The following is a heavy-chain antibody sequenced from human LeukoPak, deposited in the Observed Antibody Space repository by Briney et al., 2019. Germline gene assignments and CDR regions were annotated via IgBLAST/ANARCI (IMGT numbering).Heavy chain of an antibody. CDR2: ISYDGSNK. CDR1: GFTFSSYA. CDR3: ARVPGYSSSVYFDY. D-gene: IGHD6-6*01. J-gene: IGHJ4*02. Sequence: GGSLRLSCAASGFTFSSYAVHWVRQAPGKGLEWVAVISYDGSNKYYADSVKGRFTISRDNSKNTLYLQMNSLRAEDTAVYYCARVPGYSSSVYFDYWGQGTLVTVSS. V-gene: IGHV3-30*04.